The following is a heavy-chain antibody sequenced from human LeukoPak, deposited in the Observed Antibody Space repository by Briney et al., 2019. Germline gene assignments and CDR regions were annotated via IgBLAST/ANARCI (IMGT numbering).Heavy chain of an antibody. J-gene: IGHJ4*02. D-gene: IGHD2-15*01. CDR3: ARGRDCSGGSCFSGLDY. CDR2: IYYSGST. Sequence: PSETLSLTCTVSGGSISSYYWSWIRQPPGKGLEWIGYIYYSGSTNYNPPLKSRVTISVDTSKNQFSLKLSSVTAADTAVYYCARGRDCSGGSCFSGLDYWGQGTLVTVSS. CDR1: GGSISSYY. V-gene: IGHV4-59*01.